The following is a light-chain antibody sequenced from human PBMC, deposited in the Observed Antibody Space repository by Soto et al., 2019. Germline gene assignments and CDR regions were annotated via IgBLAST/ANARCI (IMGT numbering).Light chain of an antibody. V-gene: IGKV3-15*01. CDR1: QSVSSN. CDR2: GAS. CDR3: QQYNNWPPIFT. J-gene: IGKJ3*01. Sequence: EIVMTQSPATLSVSPGERATLSCRASQSVSSNLAWYQQKPGQPPRLLIYGASTRATGIPARFSGSGSGTDVTLPISSLQSEDFAVDYCQQYNNWPPIFTFGPGTKVDI.